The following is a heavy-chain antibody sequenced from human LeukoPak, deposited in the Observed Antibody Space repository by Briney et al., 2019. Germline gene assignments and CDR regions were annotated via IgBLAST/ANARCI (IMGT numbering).Heavy chain of an antibody. V-gene: IGHV4-4*07. J-gene: IGHJ4*01. CDR1: VRSISSYY. D-gene: IGHD6-19*01. CDR2: IYTSGST. Sequence: PSETLSLTCTVSVRSISSYYWSWIRQPAGKVLEWIGRIYTSGSTNYNPSLKSRVTISVDKSKNQFSLKLSSVTAADTAVYYCAREPPLAVAGPDYWGQEPWSPSPQ. CDR3: AREPPLAVAGPDY.